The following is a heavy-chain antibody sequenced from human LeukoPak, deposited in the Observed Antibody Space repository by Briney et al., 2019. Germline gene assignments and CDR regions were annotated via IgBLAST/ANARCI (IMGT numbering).Heavy chain of an antibody. CDR3: AKDPHYGDYVNYFDY. D-gene: IGHD4-17*01. V-gene: IGHV3-30*18. CDR1: GFTFSSYG. Sequence: GGSLRLSCAASGFTFSSYGMHWVRRAPGKGLEWVAVISYDGSNKYYADSVKGRLTISRDNSKNTLYLQMNSLRAEDTAVYYCAKDPHYGDYVNYFDYWGQGTLVTVSS. CDR2: ISYDGSNK. J-gene: IGHJ4*02.